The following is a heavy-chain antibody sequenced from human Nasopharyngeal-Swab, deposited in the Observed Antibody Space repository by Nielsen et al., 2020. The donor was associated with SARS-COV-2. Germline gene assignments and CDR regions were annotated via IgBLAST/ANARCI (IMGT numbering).Heavy chain of an antibody. CDR1: GFTFSSYS. D-gene: IGHD3-16*01. J-gene: IGHJ4*02. CDR2: ISSSSSYI. V-gene: IGHV3-21*01. Sequence: GSLRLSCAASGFTFSSYSMNWVRQAPGKGLEWVSSISSSSSYIYYADSVKGRFTISRDNAKNSLYLQMNSLRAEDTAVYYCAPRGAGEAGSFDYWGQGTLVTVSS. CDR3: APRGAGEAGSFDY.